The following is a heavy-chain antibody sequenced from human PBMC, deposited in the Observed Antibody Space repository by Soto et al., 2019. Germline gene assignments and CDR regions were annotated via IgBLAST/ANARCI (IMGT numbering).Heavy chain of an antibody. CDR2: ISYDGSNK. V-gene: IGHV3-30-3*01. Sequence: GGSLRLSCAASGFTFSSYAMHWVRQAPGKGLEWVAVISYDGSNKYFADSVKGRFTISRDNSKNTLYLQMNSLRAEDTAVYYCARDRRKTYYYYGMDVWGQGTTVTVSS. J-gene: IGHJ6*02. D-gene: IGHD6-6*01. CDR1: GFTFSSYA. CDR3: ARDRRKTYYYYGMDV.